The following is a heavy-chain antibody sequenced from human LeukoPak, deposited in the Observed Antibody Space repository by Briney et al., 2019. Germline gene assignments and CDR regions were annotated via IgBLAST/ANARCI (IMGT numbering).Heavy chain of an antibody. D-gene: IGHD3-9*01. Sequence: GGSLRLSCAASGFIFSSWWMIWFRRLPGKGLVSVSHINTDGSYIRYADSVTGLFTISRDNAKNTLYLQMNSLSPEDTGVYYCTTFGIDWSLSYWGQGALVTVSS. CDR2: INTDGSYI. J-gene: IGHJ4*02. CDR3: TTFGIDWSLSY. V-gene: IGHV3-74*01. CDR1: GFIFSSWW.